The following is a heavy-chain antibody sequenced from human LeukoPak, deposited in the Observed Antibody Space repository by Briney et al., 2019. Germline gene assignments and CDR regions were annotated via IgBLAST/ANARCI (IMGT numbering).Heavy chain of an antibody. CDR1: GGSISGYY. Sequence: SETLSLTCTVSGGSISGYYWSWTRQPPAKGLEWIGHVLYSGSTTYDPSLKGRVTISVDTSKNQFSLKLSSVTAADTAVYYCARWWSCGGDCYLLDSWGQGTLVTVSS. CDR2: VLYSGST. J-gene: IGHJ4*02. V-gene: IGHV4-59*01. CDR3: ARWWSCGGDCYLLDS. D-gene: IGHD2-21*02.